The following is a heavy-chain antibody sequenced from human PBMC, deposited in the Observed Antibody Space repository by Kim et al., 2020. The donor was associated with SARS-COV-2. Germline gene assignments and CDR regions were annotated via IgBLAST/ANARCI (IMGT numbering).Heavy chain of an antibody. Sequence: SETLSLTCTVSGGSISSGGYYWSWIRQHPGKGLEWIGYIYYSGSTYYNPSLKSRVTISVDTSKNQFSLKLSSVTAADTAVYYCARVGGGTMIVGVMGAFVTGGKGTMVTVSS. D-gene: IGHD3-22*01. CDR2: IYYSGST. V-gene: IGHV4-31*03. CDR3: ARVGGGTMIVGVMGAFVT. CDR1: GGSISSGGYY. J-gene: IGHJ3*02.